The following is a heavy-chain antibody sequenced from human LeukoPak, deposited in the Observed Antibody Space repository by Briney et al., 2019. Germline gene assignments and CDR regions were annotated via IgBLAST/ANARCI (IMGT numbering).Heavy chain of an antibody. CDR1: VFTHSSYD. J-gene: IGHJ4*02. Sequence: SVRLSFVACVFTHSSYDMSGVRQARGKGRAGVSVISCSGGSTYHADSVKGRFTISRDNSKNTLYLQMNSLRAEDTAVYYCARDHSSSWSWDYWGQGTLVTVSS. CDR3: ARDHSSSWSWDY. CDR2: ISCSGGST. V-gene: IGHV3-23*01. D-gene: IGHD6-13*01.